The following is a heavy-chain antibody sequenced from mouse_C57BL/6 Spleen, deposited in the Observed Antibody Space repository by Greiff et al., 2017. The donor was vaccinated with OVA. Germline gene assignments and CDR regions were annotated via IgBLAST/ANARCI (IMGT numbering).Heavy chain of an antibody. CDR1: GYTFTDYE. J-gene: IGHJ3*01. V-gene: IGHV1-15*01. CDR2: IDPETGGT. D-gene: IGHD2-1*01. Sequence: VQLQQSGAELVRPGASVTLSCKASGYTFTDYEMHWVKQTPVHGLEWIGAIDPETGGTAYNQKFKGKAILTADKSSSTAYMELRSLTSEDSAVYYCTRGKGNAYWGQGTLVTVSA. CDR3: TRGKGNAY.